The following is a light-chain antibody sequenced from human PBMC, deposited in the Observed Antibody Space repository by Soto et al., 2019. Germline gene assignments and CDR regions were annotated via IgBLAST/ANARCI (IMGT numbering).Light chain of an antibody. Sequence: EILFTQSPGTLSLSPGERATLSCRASQRVSSNYLAWYQQKPGQAPRLLIYGASTRANGIPARFSGSGSGTEFTLTISSLQSEDFAVYYCQQYNNWPPKTFGQGTKVDIK. CDR1: QRVSSN. V-gene: IGKV3-15*01. J-gene: IGKJ1*01. CDR2: GAS. CDR3: QQYNNWPPKT.